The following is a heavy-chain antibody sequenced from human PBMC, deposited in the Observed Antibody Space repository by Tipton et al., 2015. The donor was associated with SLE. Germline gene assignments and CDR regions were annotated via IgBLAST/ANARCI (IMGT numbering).Heavy chain of an antibody. CDR3: AKARYSSGWLVDY. CDR1: GFIFSTYA. J-gene: IGHJ4*02. Sequence: SLRLSCAASGFIFSTYAMHWVRQAPGKGLEWVAVISFDGSRTYYADAVKGRFTLSRDNSKNTLYLQMNSLRAEDTAVYYCAKARYSSGWLVDYWGQGTLVTVSS. V-gene: IGHV3-30*04. D-gene: IGHD6-19*01. CDR2: ISFDGSRT.